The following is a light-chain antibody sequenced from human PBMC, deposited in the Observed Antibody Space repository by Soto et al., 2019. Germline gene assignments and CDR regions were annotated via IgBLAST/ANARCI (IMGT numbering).Light chain of an antibody. CDR1: QGISSY. CDR2: AAS. Sequence: IRMTQSKSSLSASTLGRVTITCRASQGISSYLAWYQQKPGKAPKLLIYAASTLQSGVPSRFSGSGSGTDFTLTINSLQPEDFATYSCQQSYNSPQTFGQGTKVDI. V-gene: IGKV1-8*01. CDR3: QQSYNSPQT. J-gene: IGKJ1*01.